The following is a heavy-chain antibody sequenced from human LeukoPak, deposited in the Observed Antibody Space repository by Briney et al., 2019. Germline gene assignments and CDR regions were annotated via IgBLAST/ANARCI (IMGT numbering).Heavy chain of an antibody. Sequence: PGGSLRLSCAASGFTFSSYGMYWVRQAPGKGLEWVSAINGSGGSTYYADSVKGRFTISRDNSKNTLYLQMNSLRAEDTAVYYCAKDSDYYDSSGYYYVRVYFDYWGQGTLVTVSS. V-gene: IGHV3-23*01. CDR1: GFTFSSYG. CDR3: AKDSDYYDSSGYYYVRVYFDY. D-gene: IGHD3-22*01. J-gene: IGHJ4*02. CDR2: INGSGGST.